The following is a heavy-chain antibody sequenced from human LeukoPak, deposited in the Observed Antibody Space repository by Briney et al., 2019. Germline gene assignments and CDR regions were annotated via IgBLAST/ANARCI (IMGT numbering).Heavy chain of an antibody. CDR3: ARGRRDGYNERDY. Sequence: ASVKVSCKASGYTFTSCDINWVRQATGQWLEWMGWMNPNSGNTGYAQKFQGRVTMTRNTSISTAYMELSSLRSEDTAVYYCARGRRDGYNERDYWGQGTLVTVSS. V-gene: IGHV1-8*01. CDR2: MNPNSGNT. CDR1: GYTFTSCD. J-gene: IGHJ4*02. D-gene: IGHD5-24*01.